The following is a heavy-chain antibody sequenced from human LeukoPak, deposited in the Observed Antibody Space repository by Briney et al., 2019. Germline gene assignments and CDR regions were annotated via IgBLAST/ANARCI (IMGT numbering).Heavy chain of an antibody. D-gene: IGHD5-18*01. Sequence: KASETLSLTCTVSGGSISSGGFYWSWIRQHPGKGLEWIGYIYYSGSTYYNPFLKSRVTISLDTSKNQFSLRLSSVTAADTAFYYCAREIGGYSYGPLDYWGQGTLVTVSS. CDR3: AREIGGYSYGPLDY. V-gene: IGHV4-31*03. CDR2: IYYSGST. CDR1: GGSISSGGFY. J-gene: IGHJ4*02.